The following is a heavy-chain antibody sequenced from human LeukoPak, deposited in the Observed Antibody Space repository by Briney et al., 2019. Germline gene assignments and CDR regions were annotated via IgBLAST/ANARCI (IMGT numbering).Heavy chain of an antibody. CDR3: SRASGYGLDV. V-gene: IGHV4-59*01. J-gene: IGHJ6*02. CDR2: MAYSGST. D-gene: IGHD7-27*01. CDR1: GGSISNFY. Sequence: PSETLSLTCTVSGGSISNFYCNWIRQPPGKGLEWIGYMAYSGSTSSNPSLKSRVTMSSDRAKKQFSLKLNSVTAADTAVYYCSRASGYGLDVWGQGTTVTVSS.